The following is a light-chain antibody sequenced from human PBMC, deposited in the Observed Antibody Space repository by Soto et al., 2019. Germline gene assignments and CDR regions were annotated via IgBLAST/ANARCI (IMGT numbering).Light chain of an antibody. CDR2: GAS. J-gene: IGKJ4*01. Sequence: EIVMTQSPATLSVSPGERATLSCRASQSVSSNLAWYQQKPGQAARLLIYGASTRATGIPARFSGSVSGTEFTLTISSLQSEDFAVYYCQHYNNWPLTFGGGTKVDIK. CDR1: QSVSSN. V-gene: IGKV3-15*01. CDR3: QHYNNWPLT.